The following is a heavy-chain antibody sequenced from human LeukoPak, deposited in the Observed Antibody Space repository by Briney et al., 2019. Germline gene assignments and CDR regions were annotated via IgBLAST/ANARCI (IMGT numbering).Heavy chain of an antibody. D-gene: IGHD2-2*01. V-gene: IGHV3-43*02. Sequence: PGGSLRLPCAASGFTFDDYAMHWVRQAPGKGLEWVSLISGDGGSTYYADPVKGRFTISRDNSKNSLYLQMNSLRTEDTALYYCAKDRLARVSSTTDYWGQGTLVTVSS. CDR3: AKDRLARVSSTTDY. CDR2: ISGDGGST. CDR1: GFTFDDYA. J-gene: IGHJ4*02.